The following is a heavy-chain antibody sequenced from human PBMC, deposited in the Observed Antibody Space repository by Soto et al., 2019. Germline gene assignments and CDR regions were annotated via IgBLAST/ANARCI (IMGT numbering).Heavy chain of an antibody. V-gene: IGHV4-59*11. Sequence: SLPKRLTCTVFDGNIISHCLSRIRKKKGKGLEWIGYVYYSGSTNYNPSIKSRVTISVDTSKNQFSLKLSSVTAADTAVYYRARALERAFDYWGQGTLVTVSS. CDR1: DGNIISHC. D-gene: IGHD3-3*01. J-gene: IGHJ4*02. CDR3: ARALERAFDY. CDR2: VYYSGST.